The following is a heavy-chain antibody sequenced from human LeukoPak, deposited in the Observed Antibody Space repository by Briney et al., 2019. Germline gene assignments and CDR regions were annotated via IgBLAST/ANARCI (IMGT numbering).Heavy chain of an antibody. D-gene: IGHD6-6*01. Sequence: KPSETLSLTCTVSGGSISRSSYYWGWIPQPPGKGLEWVGSIYYSGSTYYNPSLKSRVTISVDTSKNQFSLKLSSVTAADTAVYYCARHGTGYSSSSDDWFDPWGQGTLVTVSS. CDR3: ARHGTGYSSSSDDWFDP. CDR1: GGSISRSSYY. CDR2: IYYSGST. V-gene: IGHV4-39*01. J-gene: IGHJ5*02.